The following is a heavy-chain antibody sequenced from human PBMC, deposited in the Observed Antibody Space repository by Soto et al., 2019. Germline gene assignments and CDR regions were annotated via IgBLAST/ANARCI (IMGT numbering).Heavy chain of an antibody. D-gene: IGHD2-2*01. CDR1: GFTFSNAW. J-gene: IGHJ6*03. Sequence: EVQLVESGGGLVKPGGSLRLSCAASGFTFSNAWMSWVRQAPGKGLEWVGRIKSKTDGGTTDYAAPVKGRFTISRDDSNNTLYLQMNSLKTEDPAVYYCTTGQGLVVPAANYYYYYYYMDVWGKGTTVTVSS. CDR2: IKSKTDGGTT. V-gene: IGHV3-15*01. CDR3: TTGQGLVVPAANYYYYYYYMDV.